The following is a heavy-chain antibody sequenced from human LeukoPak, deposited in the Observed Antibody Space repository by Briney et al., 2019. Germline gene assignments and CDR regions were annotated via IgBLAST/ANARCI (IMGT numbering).Heavy chain of an antibody. V-gene: IGHV4-61*08. CDR3: ARRSPYCGSDCYVFDY. CDR1: GGSISSGGYY. J-gene: IGHJ4*02. D-gene: IGHD2-21*02. Sequence: PSETLSLTCTVSGGSISSGGYYWSWIRQHPGKGLEWIGYIYYSGYTNYNPSLKSRVTISPDTSKNRFSLDLSSVTAADTAVYYCARRSPYCGSDCYVFDYWGQGTLVTVSS. CDR2: IYYSGYT.